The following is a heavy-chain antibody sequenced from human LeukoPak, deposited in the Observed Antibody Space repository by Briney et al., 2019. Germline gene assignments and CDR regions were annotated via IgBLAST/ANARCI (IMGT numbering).Heavy chain of an antibody. CDR2: IYHSGST. D-gene: IGHD3-22*01. J-gene: IGHJ3*02. CDR3: ARQTYYYDSSGYYLHDAFDI. Sequence: SETLSLTCAVSGYSISSGYYCGWIRQPPGKGLEWIGSIYHSGSTYYNPSLKSRVTISVDTSKNQFSLKLSPVTAADTAVYYCARQTYYYDSSGYYLHDAFDIWGQGTMVTVSS. V-gene: IGHV4-38-2*01. CDR1: GYSISSGYY.